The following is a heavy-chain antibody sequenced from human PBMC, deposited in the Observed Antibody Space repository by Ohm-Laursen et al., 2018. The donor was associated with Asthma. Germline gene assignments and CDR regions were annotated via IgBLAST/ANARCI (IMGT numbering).Heavy chain of an antibody. CDR3: AKDKEGRYDFWSGLSSHYYGMDV. V-gene: IGHV3-30*18. CDR2: ISYDGSKK. J-gene: IGHJ6*02. CDR1: GFTFSSYG. Sequence: SLRLSCTASGFTFSSYGIQWVRQAPGKGLEWVAVISYDGSKKQYADSVKGRFTISRDNSKNTLYLQMNSLRAEDTAVYYCAKDKEGRYDFWSGLSSHYYGMDVWGQGTTVTVSS. D-gene: IGHD3-3*01.